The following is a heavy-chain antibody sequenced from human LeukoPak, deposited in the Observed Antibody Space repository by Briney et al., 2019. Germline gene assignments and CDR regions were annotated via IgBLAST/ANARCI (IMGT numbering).Heavy chain of an antibody. CDR2: ISSSSSYI. V-gene: IGHV3-21*01. CDR3: AREDHSNYNY. D-gene: IGHD4-11*01. Sequence: GGPLRLSCAASGFTFSSYSMNWVRQAPGKGLEWVSSISSSSSYIYYADSVKGRFTISRDNAKNSLYLQMNSLRAEDTAVYYCAREDHSNYNYWGQGTLVTVSS. J-gene: IGHJ4*02. CDR1: GFTFSSYS.